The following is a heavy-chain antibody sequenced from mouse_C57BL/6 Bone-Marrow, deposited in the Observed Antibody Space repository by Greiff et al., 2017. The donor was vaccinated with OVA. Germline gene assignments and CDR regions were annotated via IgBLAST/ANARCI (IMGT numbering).Heavy chain of an antibody. CDR1: GYTFTDYY. CDR2: INPNNGGT. J-gene: IGHJ4*01. Sequence: EVQLQQSGPELVKPGASVKLSCKASGYTFTDYYMHWVKQSPGKSLEWIGYINPNNGGTSYNQKFKGKATLTVDKSSSTAYMQLRSLTSEDSAVYYCARELWAFDYWGQGTTVTVSS. V-gene: IGHV1-22*01. CDR3: ARELWAFDY. D-gene: IGHD1-1*02.